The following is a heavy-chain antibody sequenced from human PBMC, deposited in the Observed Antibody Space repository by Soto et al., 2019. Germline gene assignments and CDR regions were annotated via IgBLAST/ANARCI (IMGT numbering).Heavy chain of an antibody. CDR2: IYSGGHT. V-gene: IGHV3-53*01. CDR3: AKDILSGGAYPDS. D-gene: IGHD3-10*01. CDR1: GFTVSSNY. Sequence: GGSLRLSCAASGFTVSSNYMSWVRQAPGKGLEWVSVIYSGGHTYYADSVRGRFTISRENSKNTLFLQMSSLRAEDTAVYYCAKDILSGGAYPDSWGQGTKVTVSS. J-gene: IGHJ5*01.